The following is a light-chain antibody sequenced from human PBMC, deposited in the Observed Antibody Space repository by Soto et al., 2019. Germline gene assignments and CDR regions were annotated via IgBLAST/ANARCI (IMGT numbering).Light chain of an antibody. V-gene: IGKV1-16*02. Sequence: DVPMTQSPSSLSASVGDRVTITCRASQDINNYLTWFQQKPGMAPKALIYAASSLHSGVPSKFSGSASGTDFTLTITSLQPKDFATYYCQQYNTYPYTFGQGTKLEIK. CDR3: QQYNTYPYT. CDR1: QDINNY. CDR2: AAS. J-gene: IGKJ2*01.